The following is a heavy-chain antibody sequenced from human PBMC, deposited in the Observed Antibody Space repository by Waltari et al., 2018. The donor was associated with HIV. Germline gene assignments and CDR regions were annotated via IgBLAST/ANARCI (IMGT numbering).Heavy chain of an antibody. Sequence: EVQLVESGGGLVQPGGSLRLSCEATGSTLSSDWMTWVRKAPGKGLKWVANIKENGSEKWYVDSVKDRFTISRDNAKNSVYLQMNSLRAEDTAVYYCARSRSDAFDLWGQGTMVTVSS. V-gene: IGHV3-7*01. CDR3: ARSRSDAFDL. CDR1: GSTLSSDW. J-gene: IGHJ3*01. CDR2: IKENGSEK.